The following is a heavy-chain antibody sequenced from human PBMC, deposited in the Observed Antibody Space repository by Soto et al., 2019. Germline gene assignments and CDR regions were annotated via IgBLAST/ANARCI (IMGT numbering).Heavy chain of an antibody. CDR1: EGTFNSYA. J-gene: IGHJ4*02. V-gene: IGHV1-69*01. CDR3: ASGASRWYPYLFDS. D-gene: IGHD6-13*01. Sequence: QAQVVQSGAEVRKPGSSVKFSCKASEGTFNSYAIAWVRQAPGQGLEWMGGIIPYYNTLNYAQKFQDRVTITADDSTNTVYMELSSLRSDDTAVYFCASGASRWYPYLFDSWAQGTLVTVSS. CDR2: IIPYYNTL.